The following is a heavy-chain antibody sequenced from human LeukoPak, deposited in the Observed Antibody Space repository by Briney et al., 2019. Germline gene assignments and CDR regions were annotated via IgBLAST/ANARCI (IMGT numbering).Heavy chain of an antibody. V-gene: IGHV3-9*01. J-gene: IGHJ1*01. Sequence: GRSLRLSCAASGFIFDDYAMHWVRQAPGKGLEWVSGISWNSGSIGYADSVKGRFTISRDNAKNSLYLQMNSLRAEDTALYYCAKSGSGSYYNLGYFQHWGQGTLVTVSS. CDR1: GFIFDDYA. D-gene: IGHD3-10*01. CDR3: AKSGSGSYYNLGYFQH. CDR2: ISWNSGSI.